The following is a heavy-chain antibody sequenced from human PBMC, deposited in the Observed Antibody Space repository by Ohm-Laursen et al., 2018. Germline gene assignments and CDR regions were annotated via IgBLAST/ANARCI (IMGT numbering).Heavy chain of an antibody. CDR2: IYHSGST. V-gene: IGHV4-59*07. CDR3: AHSGPVDIGPYYFDY. J-gene: IGHJ4*02. D-gene: IGHD5-12*01. CDR1: GGSIINQY. Sequence: SDTLSLTCTVSGGSIINQYWNWVRQSPGKGLEWIGYIYHSGSTKYNPFFNSRVTISVDTSQNQFSLNLRSVTAADTAVYYCAHSGPVDIGPYYFDYWGQGTLVTVSS.